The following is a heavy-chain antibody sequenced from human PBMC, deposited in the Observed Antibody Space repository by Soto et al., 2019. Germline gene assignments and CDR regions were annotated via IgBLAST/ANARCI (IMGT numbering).Heavy chain of an antibody. D-gene: IGHD2-8*01. CDR1: GDSFTNYA. J-gene: IGHJ5*02. CDR2: IILALGTP. CDR3: GRYCTNTKCRGGYYLDL. V-gene: IGHV1-69*01. Sequence: QVLLVQSGAEMKQPGSSVSVSCRASGDSFTNYAFTWVRQAPGQRPEWLGGIILALGTPHYSQRFQGRLTINADESSSTVYMELGSLRLDDTAVYYCGRYCTNTKCRGGYYLDLWGQGTLLTVSS.